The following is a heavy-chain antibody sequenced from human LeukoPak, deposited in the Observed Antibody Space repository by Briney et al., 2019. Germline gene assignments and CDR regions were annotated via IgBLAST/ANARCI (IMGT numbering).Heavy chain of an antibody. J-gene: IGHJ4*02. D-gene: IGHD2-21*02. CDR1: GYTFINYY. Sequence: GASVKVSCKASGYTFINYYLHWVRQAPGQGLVWMGQINPNTGSTNCAQMFQGRVTMTADTSTNTVYMELNSLTSDDTAVYYCATLIPDGFVVVTAIQYYFDYWGQGTLVTVSS. CDR3: ATLIPDGFVVVTAIQYYFDY. CDR2: INPNTGST. V-gene: IGHV1-46*01.